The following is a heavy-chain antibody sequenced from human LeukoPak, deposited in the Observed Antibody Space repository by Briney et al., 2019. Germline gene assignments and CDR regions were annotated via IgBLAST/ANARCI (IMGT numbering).Heavy chain of an antibody. D-gene: IGHD3-3*01. Sequence: GGSLRLSCAASGFNFSSYAMHWVRQAPGEGLEWVGLISYGGIDKSYADSVKGRFTISRDSSKRTLYLQMNSLRVEDTAMYYCARESWSDSVAFDIWGLGTMVIVSS. CDR2: ISYGGIDK. CDR3: ARESWSDSVAFDI. CDR1: GFNFSSYA. V-gene: IGHV3-30*04. J-gene: IGHJ3*02.